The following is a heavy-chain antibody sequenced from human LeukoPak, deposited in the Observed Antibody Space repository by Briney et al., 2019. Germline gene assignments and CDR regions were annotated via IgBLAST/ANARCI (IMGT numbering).Heavy chain of an antibody. Sequence: ASENASCKASGYTVTNYTIHLVRHAPAQGLELMGCINTSDDNTKYSHKFQGRITITTDTSASTTYIERSSMRSEDTAVYYCAIQQELGRVGGYWGQGTLVTVSS. D-gene: IGHD1-1*01. CDR1: GYTVTNYT. V-gene: IGHV1-3*04. CDR2: INTSDDNT. J-gene: IGHJ4*02. CDR3: AIQQELGRVGGY.